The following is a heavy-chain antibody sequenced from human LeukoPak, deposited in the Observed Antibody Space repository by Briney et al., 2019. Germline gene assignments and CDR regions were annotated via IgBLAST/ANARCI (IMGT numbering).Heavy chain of an antibody. CDR1: GFTFSDYY. D-gene: IGHD6-13*01. J-gene: IGHJ4*02. V-gene: IGHV3-7*01. CDR2: IKRDGSDK. CDR3: ARALYNSGWYPDYFDS. Sequence: PGGSLRLSCAASGFTFSDYYMSWIRQAPGKGLEWVANIKRDGSDKYYVVSVEGRFTISRDNAKNSLFLQMSGLRAEDTAMYYCARALYNSGWYPDYFDSWGQGTLVTVSS.